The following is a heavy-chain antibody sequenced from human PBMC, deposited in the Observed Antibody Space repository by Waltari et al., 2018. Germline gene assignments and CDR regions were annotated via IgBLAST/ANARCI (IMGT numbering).Heavy chain of an antibody. CDR3: AREVGGSGRHGDYG. D-gene: IGHD4-17*01. Sequence: QLQLQESGPGLVKPSETLSLTCTVSGGSISSSSYYWGWIRQPPGKGLEWIGSIYYSGSTYYNPSLKSRVTISVDTSKNQFSLKLSSVTAADTAVYYCAREVGGSGRHGDYGWGQGTLVTVSS. V-gene: IGHV4-39*07. CDR1: GGSISSSSYY. CDR2: IYYSGST. J-gene: IGHJ4*02.